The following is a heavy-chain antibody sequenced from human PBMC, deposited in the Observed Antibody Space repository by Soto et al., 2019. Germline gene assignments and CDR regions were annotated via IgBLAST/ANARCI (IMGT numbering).Heavy chain of an antibody. CDR1: GVSISIEHYH. V-gene: IGHV4-61*01. CDR3: AMHKGGDYYDSSGYYLNY. D-gene: IGHD3-22*01. J-gene: IGHJ4*02. Sequence: SETLSLTCNVSGVSISIEHYHWTWIRQPPGRALEWIGYIYYSGSTNYDPSLGSRVTISVDTSKNQFSLDLNSVTAADTAVYYCAMHKGGDYYDSSGYYLNYWGQGALVTVSS. CDR2: IYYSGST.